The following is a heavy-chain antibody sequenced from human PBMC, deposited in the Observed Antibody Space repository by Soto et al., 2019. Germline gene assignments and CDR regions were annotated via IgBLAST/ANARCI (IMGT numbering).Heavy chain of an antibody. D-gene: IGHD1-1*01. J-gene: IGHJ4*02. CDR3: ARDLERLFDY. CDR2: ISYDGSNK. Sequence: QVQLVESGGGVVQPGRSLRLCCAASGFTFSSYAMHWVRQAPGKGLEWVAVISYDGSNKYYADSVKGRFTISRDNSKNTLYLQMNSLRAEDTAVYYCARDLERLFDYWGQGTLVTVSS. CDR1: GFTFSSYA. V-gene: IGHV3-30-3*01.